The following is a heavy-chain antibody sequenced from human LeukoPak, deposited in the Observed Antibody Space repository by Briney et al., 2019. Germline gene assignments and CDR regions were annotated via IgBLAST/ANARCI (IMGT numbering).Heavy chain of an antibody. J-gene: IGHJ4*02. CDR1: GFTFSSYA. D-gene: IGHD3-22*01. Sequence: PGGSLRLSCAASGFTFSSYAMHWVRQAPGKGLVWVAVISYDGSRKYYAVSVKGRFTISRDNSKNTLYLQMNSLRAEDTAVYYCARAILVVITEIDYWGQGTLVTVSS. CDR2: ISYDGSRK. CDR3: ARAILVVITEIDY. V-gene: IGHV3-30-3*01.